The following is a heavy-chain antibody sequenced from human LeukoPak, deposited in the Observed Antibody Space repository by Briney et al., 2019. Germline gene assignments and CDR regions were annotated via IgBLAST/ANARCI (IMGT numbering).Heavy chain of an antibody. D-gene: IGHD4-17*01. J-gene: IGHJ4*02. CDR2: ISADNGNR. V-gene: IGHV1-18*01. Sequence: ASVKVSCKASGYTFTKYGITWVRQAPGQELDWMGWISADNGNRNYAHKVQDRVTLTTDTSTSTAYMELTSLRLDDTAVYYCARAQSDFGDFSMCDYWGQGTLVTVSS. CDR1: GYTFTKYG. CDR3: ARAQSDFGDFSMCDY.